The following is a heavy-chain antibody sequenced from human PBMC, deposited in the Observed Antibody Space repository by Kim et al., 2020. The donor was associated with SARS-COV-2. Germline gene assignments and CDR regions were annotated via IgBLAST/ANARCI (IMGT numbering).Heavy chain of an antibody. Sequence: ADSVKGRITIPRDNAKNSLYQQMNSLRAENTAVYYCARVREGGSSWYYFDYWGQGTLVTVSS. V-gene: IGHV3-11*05. CDR3: ARVREGGSSWYYFDY. J-gene: IGHJ4*02. D-gene: IGHD6-13*01.